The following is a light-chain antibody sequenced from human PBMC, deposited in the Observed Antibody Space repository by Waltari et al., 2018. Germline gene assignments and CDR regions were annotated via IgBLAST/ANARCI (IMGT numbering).Light chain of an antibody. V-gene: IGLV4-69*01. J-gene: IGLJ3*02. CDR2: VNSDGSH. CDR3: QTGGHGTWV. CDR1: SGYSSNV. Sequence: LVLTQSPSASASLGASVKLTCTLSSGYSSNVIAWLQQQPGKGPRYLMKVNSDGSHRKGDDMPDRFSASNSGTGCYLTISSLQSEDEADYCCQTGGHGTWVFGGGTKLTVL.